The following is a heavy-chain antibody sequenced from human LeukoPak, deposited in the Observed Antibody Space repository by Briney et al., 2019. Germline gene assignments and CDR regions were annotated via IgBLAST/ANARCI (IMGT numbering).Heavy chain of an antibody. Sequence: PSGGSLRLSCAASGFTFSSYGMHWVRQAPGKGLEWVAVISYDGSNKYYADSVKGRFTISRDNSKNTLYLQMNSLRAEDTAVYYCAKGTMVRGFDPWGQGTLVTVSS. V-gene: IGHV3-30*18. CDR2: ISYDGSNK. CDR1: GFTFSSYG. CDR3: AKGTMVRGFDP. J-gene: IGHJ5*02. D-gene: IGHD3-10*01.